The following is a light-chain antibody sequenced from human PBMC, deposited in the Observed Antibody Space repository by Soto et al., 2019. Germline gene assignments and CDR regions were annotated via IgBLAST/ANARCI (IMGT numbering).Light chain of an antibody. CDR2: SAS. CDR3: QQSFSTPT. Sequence: DIQMTQSPSSLSTSIGDRVTITCRASQRTNIYLNWYRQKPGKAPELLIYSASNLQSGVPSRFSGSGSGTDFTLTISGLQSEDFATYYCQQSFSTPTFGQGTRLEI. J-gene: IGKJ5*01. CDR1: QRTNIY. V-gene: IGKV1-39*01.